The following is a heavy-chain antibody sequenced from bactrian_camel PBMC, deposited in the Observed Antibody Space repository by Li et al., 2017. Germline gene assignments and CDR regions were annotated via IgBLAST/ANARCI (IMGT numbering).Heavy chain of an antibody. CDR2: VINDRGT. CDR3: YTVGSWCPYNV. D-gene: IGHD5*01. V-gene: IGHV3S25*01. J-gene: IGHJ4*01. Sequence: QLVESGGGSVQVGGSLTLSCAPSTYTYNRYWMAWFRQAPGKERELVSTVINDRGTYCADSVKGRFTLSQDNAKNTASLKMNSLKPEDTAMYYCYTVGSWCPYNVWGQGTQVTVS. CDR1: TYTYNRYW.